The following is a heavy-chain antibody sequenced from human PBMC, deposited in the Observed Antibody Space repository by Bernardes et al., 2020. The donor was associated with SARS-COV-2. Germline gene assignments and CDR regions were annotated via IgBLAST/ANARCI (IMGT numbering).Heavy chain of an antibody. CDR1: GYTFPRYY. CDR2: INPCGGST. V-gene: IGHV1-46*01. CDR3: ARDSDSSGYYYPDC. Sequence: ASVKVSCKASGYTFPRYYMHWVRPAPGQGLAWLVIINPCGGSTSYAQKFQGRVTVTRDTSTSTVYMDVSSLRSEDTAVYYCARDSDSSGYYYPDCWGQGTMVTVS. D-gene: IGHD3-22*01. J-gene: IGHJ4*02.